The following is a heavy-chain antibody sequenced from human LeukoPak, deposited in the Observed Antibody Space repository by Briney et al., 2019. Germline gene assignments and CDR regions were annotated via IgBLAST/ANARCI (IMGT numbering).Heavy chain of an antibody. CDR1: GFIFNKYG. CDR3: ARGPGEHRSYTRLFDY. Sequence: PGRSLRLSCAASGFIFNKYGVHWVRQAPGKGLEWVAVIGYDGIGEYYADSVKGRFTVSRDNSNNTVYLQLTSLTVEDTAAYYCARGPGEHRSYTRLFDYCGQGTLVTVSS. V-gene: IGHV3-33*01. J-gene: IGHJ4*02. CDR2: IGYDGIGE. D-gene: IGHD1-26*01.